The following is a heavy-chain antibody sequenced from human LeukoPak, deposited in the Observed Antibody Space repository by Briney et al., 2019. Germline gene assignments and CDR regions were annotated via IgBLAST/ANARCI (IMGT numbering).Heavy chain of an antibody. CDR2: IRYDGRNK. J-gene: IGHJ4*02. Sequence: GGSLRLSCVASGFTFSSYGMHWVRQAPGKGLEWVAFIRYDGRNKYYADSVKGRFTISRDNSKNTLYLQMNSLRGEDTAVYYCAKDSLRERIVGSTTRGVNDYWGQGTLVTVSS. CDR1: GFTFSSYG. CDR3: AKDSLRERIVGSTTRGVNDY. D-gene: IGHD1-26*01. V-gene: IGHV3-30*02.